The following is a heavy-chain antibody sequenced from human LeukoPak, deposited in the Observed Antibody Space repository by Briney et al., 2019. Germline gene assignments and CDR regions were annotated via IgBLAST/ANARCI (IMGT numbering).Heavy chain of an antibody. CDR3: ARHYGP. V-gene: IGHV4-39*01. J-gene: IGHJ5*02. Sequence: PSETLSLTCSVSDGSINSYYWNWIRQPPGKGLEWIGSIYDSGSTYYNPSLKSRVTISVDTSKNQFSLKLNSVTAADTAVYYCARHYGPRGQGTLVTVSS. CDR2: IYDSGST. CDR1: DGSINSYY. D-gene: IGHD3-10*01.